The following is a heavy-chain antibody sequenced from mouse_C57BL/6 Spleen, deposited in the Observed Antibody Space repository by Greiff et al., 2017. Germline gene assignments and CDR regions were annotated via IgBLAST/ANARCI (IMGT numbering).Heavy chain of an antibody. Sequence: EVQRVESGGGLVAPGESLTLSCAASGFTFTSYALSWVRQTPEKRLEWVATISDGGSYTYYPDNVTCRFTISRDNAKNTLYLQMSHLKSEDTAMYYWSSPITTVVATPLAYWGQGTLVTVSA. CDR1: GFTFTSYA. V-gene: IGHV5-4*01. D-gene: IGHD1-1*01. CDR3: SSPITTVVATPLAY. CDR2: ISDGGSYT. J-gene: IGHJ3*01.